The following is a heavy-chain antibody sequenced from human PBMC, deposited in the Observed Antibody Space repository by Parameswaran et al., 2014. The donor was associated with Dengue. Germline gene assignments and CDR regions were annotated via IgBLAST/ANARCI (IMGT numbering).Heavy chain of an antibody. D-gene: IGHD3-10*01. V-gene: IGHV1-2*06. CDR2: INPNSGGT. J-gene: IGHJ5*02. CDR3: AREVIYGSVNWFDP. Sequence: ASVKVSCKASGYTFTGYYMHWVRQAPGQGLEWMGRINPNSGGTNYAQKFQGRVTMTRDTSISTAYMELSRLRSDDTAVYYCAREVIYGSVNWFDPWGQGTLVTVSS. CDR1: GYTFTGYY.